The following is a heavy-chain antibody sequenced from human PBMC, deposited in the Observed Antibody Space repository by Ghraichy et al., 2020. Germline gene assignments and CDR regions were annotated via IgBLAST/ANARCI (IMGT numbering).Heavy chain of an antibody. Sequence: ASVKVSCKPSGYTFTDYYIHWVRQAPGQGLEWMGYINPNSGATKYSQMFQGRVTMTRDTSISTAYMELSRLRSDDTALYYCARGSSAYCSSSSSSCPKTTCDSWGQGTLVTVSS. CDR2: INPNSGAT. D-gene: IGHD2-2*01. V-gene: IGHV1-2*02. CDR3: ARGSSAYCSSSSSSCPKTTCDS. CDR1: GYTFTDYY. J-gene: IGHJ4*02.